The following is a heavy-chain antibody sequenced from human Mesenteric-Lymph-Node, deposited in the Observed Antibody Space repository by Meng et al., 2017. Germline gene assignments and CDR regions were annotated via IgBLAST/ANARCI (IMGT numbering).Heavy chain of an antibody. CDR3: ATYKSIASTGSLAPFDY. D-gene: IGHD6-19*01. J-gene: IGHJ4*02. V-gene: IGHV3-11*04. Sequence: GESLKISCAASGFIFSDYYMSWIRQAPGKGLEWVSYISSSDNIVYYADSVKGRFTISRDNAKNSLYLQMNSLRAEDTAVYYCATYKSIASTGSLAPFDYWGQGTLVTVSS. CDR1: GFIFSDYY. CDR2: ISSSDNIV.